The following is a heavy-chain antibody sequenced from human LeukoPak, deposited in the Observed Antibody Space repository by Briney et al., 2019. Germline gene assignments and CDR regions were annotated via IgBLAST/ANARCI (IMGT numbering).Heavy chain of an antibody. CDR1: GFTFIDYD. J-gene: IGHJ4*02. CDR2: IGIRGDT. Sequence: GGSLRLSCAASGFTFIDYDMHWVRHVIGKGLEWVSAIGIRGDTHYSGSVKGRFTISRENAESSLYLQMNSLRAEDTAVYYCVRGGIQVSGIDEFDYWGQGTLVTVSS. CDR3: VRGGIQVSGIDEFDY. D-gene: IGHD6-19*01. V-gene: IGHV3-13*01.